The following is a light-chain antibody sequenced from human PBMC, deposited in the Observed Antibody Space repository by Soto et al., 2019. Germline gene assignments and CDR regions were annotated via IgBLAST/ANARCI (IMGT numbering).Light chain of an antibody. V-gene: IGKV3D-20*02. J-gene: IGKJ5*01. Sequence: EIVLTQSPGTLSLSPGERATLSCRASQSVSSNFLAWYQQKPGQTPRLLIYGASSRATGVPARFSGSGSGTDFTLTIRSLETEDFAVYFCQQRSSWPPITFGQGTRLEIK. CDR1: QSVSSNF. CDR3: QQRSSWPPIT. CDR2: GAS.